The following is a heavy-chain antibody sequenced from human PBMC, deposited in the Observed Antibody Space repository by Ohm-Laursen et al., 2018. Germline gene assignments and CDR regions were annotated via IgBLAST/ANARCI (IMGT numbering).Heavy chain of an antibody. CDR3: ARMVYYDSSGYHDY. CDR1: GGSFSGYY. V-gene: IGHV4-34*01. J-gene: IGHJ4*02. Sequence: SDTLSLTCAVYGGSFSGYYWSWIRQPPGKGLEWIGEINHSGSTNYNPSLKSRVTISVDTSKNQFSLKLSSVTAADTAVYYCARMVYYDSSGYHDYWGQGTLATVSS. CDR2: INHSGST. D-gene: IGHD3-22*01.